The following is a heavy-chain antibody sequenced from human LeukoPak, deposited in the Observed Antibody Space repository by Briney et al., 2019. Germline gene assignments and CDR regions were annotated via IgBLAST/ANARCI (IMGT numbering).Heavy chain of an antibody. CDR3: ARDSGYYGSGSGPNDY. Sequence: SETLSLTCTVAGGSISSYYWSWIRQPPGKGLEWIGYVYYSGSTNYNPSLKSRVTISVDTSKNQFSLKLSSVTAADTAVYYCARDSGYYGSGSGPNDYWGQGTLVTVSS. D-gene: IGHD3-10*01. CDR1: GGSISSYY. J-gene: IGHJ4*02. V-gene: IGHV4-59*12. CDR2: VYYSGST.